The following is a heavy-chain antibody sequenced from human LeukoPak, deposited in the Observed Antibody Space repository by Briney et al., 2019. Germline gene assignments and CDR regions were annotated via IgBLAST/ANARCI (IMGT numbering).Heavy chain of an antibody. CDR3: AKEYYDILTGYYYHYYYYGMDV. V-gene: IGHV3-30*18. J-gene: IGHJ6*02. CDR2: ISYDGSNK. Sequence: GGSLRLSCAASGFTFSSYGMHWVRQAPGKGLEWVAVISYDGSNKYYADSVKGRFTISRDNSKNTLYLQMNRLRAEDTAVYYCAKEYYDILTGYYYHYYYYGMDVWGQGTTVTVSS. D-gene: IGHD3-9*01. CDR1: GFTFSSYG.